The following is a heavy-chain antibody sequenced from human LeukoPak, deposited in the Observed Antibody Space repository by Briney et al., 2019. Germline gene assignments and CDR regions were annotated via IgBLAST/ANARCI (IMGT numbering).Heavy chain of an antibody. V-gene: IGHV4-38-2*02. CDR1: GYSISSGYY. J-gene: IGHJ3*02. Sequence: SEALSLTCTVSGYSISSGYYWGWIRQPPGKGLEWIGNIYHSGSTYYNSSLKSRLTISIDTSKNQFSLKLSSVTAADTAVYYCARSSYYYGADAFDIWGQGTMVTVSS. CDR3: ARSSYYYGADAFDI. CDR2: IYHSGST. D-gene: IGHD3-10*01.